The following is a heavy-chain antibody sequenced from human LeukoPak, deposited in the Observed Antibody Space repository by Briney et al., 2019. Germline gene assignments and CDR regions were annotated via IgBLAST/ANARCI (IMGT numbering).Heavy chain of an antibody. J-gene: IGHJ4*02. CDR3: AKDRGSTRIAARRYFDY. D-gene: IGHD6-6*01. CDR1: GFTFSSYG. CDR2: IRYDGSNK. V-gene: IGHV3-30*02. Sequence: GGSLRLSCAASGFTFSSYGMHWVRQAPGKGLEWVAFIRYDGSNKYYADSVKGRFTISRDNSKNTLYLQMNSLRAEDTAVYYCAKDRGSTRIAARRYFDYWGQGTLVTVSS.